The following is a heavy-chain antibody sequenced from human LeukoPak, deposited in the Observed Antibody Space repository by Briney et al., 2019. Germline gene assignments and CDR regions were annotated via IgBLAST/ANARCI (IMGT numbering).Heavy chain of an antibody. Sequence: ASVKVSCKASGGTFSSYAISWVRQAPGQGLEWMGRIIPILGIANYAQKFQGRVTITADKSTSTAYMELSSLRSEDTAVYYCAESLNTAMVYYFDYWGQGTLVTVSS. CDR2: IIPILGIA. J-gene: IGHJ4*02. CDR3: AESLNTAMVYYFDY. V-gene: IGHV1-69*04. CDR1: GGTFSSYA. D-gene: IGHD5-18*01.